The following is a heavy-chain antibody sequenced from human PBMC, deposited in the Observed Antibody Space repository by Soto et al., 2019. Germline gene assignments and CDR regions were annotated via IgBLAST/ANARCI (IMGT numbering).Heavy chain of an antibody. V-gene: IGHV4-59*01. CDR1: GGPINSYF. CDR2: IHYSGST. CDR3: ARGGFGEYYGMDV. Sequence: SETLSLTCTVSGGPINSYFWSWIRQPPGKGLEWIGYIHYSGSTTYNPSLKRRVTISLDTSRNQFSLKLKSVTAADTAVYYCARGGFGEYYGMDVWGKGTSVTVSS. J-gene: IGHJ6*04. D-gene: IGHD3-10*01.